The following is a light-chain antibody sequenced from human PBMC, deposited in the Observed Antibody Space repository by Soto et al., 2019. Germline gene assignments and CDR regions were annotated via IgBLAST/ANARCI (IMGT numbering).Light chain of an antibody. V-gene: IGKV1-39*01. Sequence: DIQMTQSPSSLSASIGDRVTITCRASQSIGNFLNWYQQRQGQVPRLLIYGASKLHTDVPSRFTGSGSGTHFTHTISSLQPEDFTTYDCQESHSDRTTFGQGNKLEI. CDR2: GAS. CDR3: QESHSDRTT. CDR1: QSIGNF. J-gene: IGKJ1*01.